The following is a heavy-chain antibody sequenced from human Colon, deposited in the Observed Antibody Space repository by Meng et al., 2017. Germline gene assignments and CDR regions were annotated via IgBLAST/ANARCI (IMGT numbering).Heavy chain of an antibody. D-gene: IGHD2-2*02. CDR1: GGSISSGDYY. V-gene: IGHV4-30-4*01. CDR2: IYYSGST. J-gene: IGHJ5*02. CDR3: ARVNGDCFSTICYKGWFDP. Sequence: QLQLQESGPGLVKPSQTLSLTCTVSGGSISSGDYYWSWIRQPPGKGLEWIGYIYYSGSTYYNPSLKSRVTISVDTSKNQFSLNLNSVTAADTAVYYCARVNGDCFSTICYKGWFDPWGQGTLVTVSS.